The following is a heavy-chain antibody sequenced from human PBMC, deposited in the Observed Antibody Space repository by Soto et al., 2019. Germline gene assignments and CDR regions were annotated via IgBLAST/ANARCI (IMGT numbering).Heavy chain of an antibody. J-gene: IGHJ4*02. D-gene: IGHD3-10*01. CDR3: AGGTLSSFRETEGTYCGLKH. V-gene: IGHV1-18*01. CDR2: LSAYNGNT. CDR1: GYTFTDFG. Sequence: QVKLLQSAAEVKRPGASVKVSCEASGYTFTDFGVTWVRQAPGQGLGWMGWLSAYNGNTNYAQKYQDRVTMTTDTSTDTAYMELRSLPSADTAVYYCAGGTLSSFRETEGTYCGLKHWGQGTLVTVSS.